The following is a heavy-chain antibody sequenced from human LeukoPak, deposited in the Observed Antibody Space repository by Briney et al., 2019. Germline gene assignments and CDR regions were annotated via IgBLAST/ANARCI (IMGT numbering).Heavy chain of an antibody. CDR1: GYTFTGQY. Sequence: SVKVSCKTSGYTFTGQYLHWVRQAPGQGLEWMGGIIPIFGTANYAQKFQGRVTITADESTSTAYMELSSLRSEDTAVYYCARDLGGSGSYSFDYWGRGTLVTVSS. CDR2: IIPIFGTA. V-gene: IGHV1-69*13. D-gene: IGHD3-10*01. J-gene: IGHJ4*02. CDR3: ARDLGGSGSYSFDY.